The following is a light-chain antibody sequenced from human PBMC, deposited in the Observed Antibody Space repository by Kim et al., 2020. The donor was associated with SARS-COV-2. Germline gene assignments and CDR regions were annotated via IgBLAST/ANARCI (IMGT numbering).Light chain of an antibody. V-gene: IGKV3-20*01. CDR2: GAS. CDR3: QQYGSSVWT. CDR1: QSVSNNY. J-gene: IGKJ1*01. Sequence: SPGDRAAPSCRASQSVSNNYLAWYQQKPGQAPRPLIYGASNRATGIPDRCSGSGSGTDFTLTINRLEPEDFAVYYCQQYGSSVWTFGQGTKVDIK.